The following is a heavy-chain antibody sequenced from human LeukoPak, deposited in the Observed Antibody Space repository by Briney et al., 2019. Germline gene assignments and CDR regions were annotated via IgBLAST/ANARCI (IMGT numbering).Heavy chain of an antibody. J-gene: IGHJ3*02. CDR1: GFTFSSNS. CDR2: ISSSNTI. Sequence: GGSLRLSCAASGFTFSSNSMNWVRQAPGKGLEWVSYISSSNTIYYADSVKGRFTISRDNSKNTLYLQMNSLRAEDTAVYYCAKDFRAAAGTNGFDIWGQGTMVTVSS. CDR3: AKDFRAAAGTNGFDI. V-gene: IGHV3-48*01. D-gene: IGHD6-13*01.